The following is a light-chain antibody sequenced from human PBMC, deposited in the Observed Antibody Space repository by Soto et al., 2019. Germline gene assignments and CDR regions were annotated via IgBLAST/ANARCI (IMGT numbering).Light chain of an antibody. V-gene: IGKV3-20*01. J-gene: IGKJ1*01. CDR1: QSVSSSY. CDR2: GAS. Sequence: EIVLRQSPGTLSLSPGERATLSCRASQSVSSSYLAWYQQKPGQAPRLLIYGASSRATGIPDRFSGSGSGTDFTLTTSRLEPEDFAVYYCQQYGSSPPAFGQGTKVDIK. CDR3: QQYGSSPPA.